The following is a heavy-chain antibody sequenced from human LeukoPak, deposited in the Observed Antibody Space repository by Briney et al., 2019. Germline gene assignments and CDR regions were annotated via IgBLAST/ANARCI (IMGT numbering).Heavy chain of an antibody. Sequence: PGGSLRLSCAASGFTFSSYSMNWVRQAPGKGLEWVSYISSSSSTIYYADSVKGRFTISRDNAKNSLYLQMNSLRAEDTAVYYCARIPPSAWSGYPSFDYWGQGTLVTVSS. CDR3: ARIPPSAWSGYPSFDY. J-gene: IGHJ4*02. CDR1: GFTFSSYS. CDR2: ISSSSSTI. D-gene: IGHD3-3*01. V-gene: IGHV3-48*04.